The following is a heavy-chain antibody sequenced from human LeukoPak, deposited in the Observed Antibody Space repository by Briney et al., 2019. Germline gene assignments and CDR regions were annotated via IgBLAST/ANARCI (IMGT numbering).Heavy chain of an antibody. Sequence: GASVKVSCKASGYTFTSYAMHWVRQAPGQRLEWMGWINAGNGNTKYSQKFQGRVTITRDTSASTAYMELSSLRSEDTAVYYCARDREGGYSSSWPDWFDPWGQGTLVTVSS. V-gene: IGHV1-3*01. CDR1: GYTFTSYA. J-gene: IGHJ5*02. CDR3: ARDREGGYSSSWPDWFDP. D-gene: IGHD6-13*01. CDR2: INAGNGNT.